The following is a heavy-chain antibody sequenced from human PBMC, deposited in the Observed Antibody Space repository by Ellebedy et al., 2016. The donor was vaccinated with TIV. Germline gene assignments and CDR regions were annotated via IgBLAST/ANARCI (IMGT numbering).Heavy chain of an antibody. CDR3: ASYGRGSSWYFDY. J-gene: IGHJ4*02. D-gene: IGHD3-16*01. Sequence: GESLKISCAASGFTFRVHWMSWVRQAPGKGLEWVSYISSSGSTIYYADSVKGRFTISRDNAKNSLYLQMNSLRAEDTAVYYCASYGRGSSWYFDYWGQGTLVTVSS. V-gene: IGHV3-48*04. CDR1: GFTFRVHW. CDR2: ISSSGSTI.